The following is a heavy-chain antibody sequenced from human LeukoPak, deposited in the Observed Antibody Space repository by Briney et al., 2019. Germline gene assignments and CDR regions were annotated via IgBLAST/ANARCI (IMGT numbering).Heavy chain of an antibody. CDR1: GGTFSSYT. CDR3: ARDEGSYHGDYFDY. J-gene: IGHJ4*02. CDR2: IIPILGIA. Sequence: SVKVSCKASGGTFSSYTISWVRQAPGQGLEWMGRIIPILGIANYAQKFQGRVTITADKSTSTAYMELSSLRSEDTAVHYCARDEGSYHGDYFDYWGQGTLVTVSS. V-gene: IGHV1-69*04. D-gene: IGHD1-26*01.